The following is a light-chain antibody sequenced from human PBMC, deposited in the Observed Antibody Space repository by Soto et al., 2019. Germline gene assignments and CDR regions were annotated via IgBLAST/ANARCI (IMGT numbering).Light chain of an antibody. V-gene: IGKV3-11*01. CDR2: VAS. CDR1: QSRRSS. CDR3: QQCCSSPRT. J-gene: IGKJ1*01. Sequence: ASQSRRSSFASFQQQPGQAARLLIYVASKRATGIPDRFSGSGSGTDFTPTISSLEPEDFAVYYCQQCCSSPRTFGQGTEVDI.